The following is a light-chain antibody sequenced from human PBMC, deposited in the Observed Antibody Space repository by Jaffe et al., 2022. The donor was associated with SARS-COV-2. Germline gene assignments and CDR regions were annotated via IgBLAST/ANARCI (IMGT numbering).Light chain of an antibody. CDR3: LQHNSYPRT. CDR2: YAS. CDR1: QGIRNE. V-gene: IGKV1-17*01. Sequence: DIQMTQSPSSLSASVGDRVTITCRASQGIRNELGWYQQRPGKAPKRLIYYASTLESGVPSRFSGSGSGTEFTLTISSLQPEDFATYYCLQHNSYPRTFGQGTKLEIK. J-gene: IGKJ2*01.